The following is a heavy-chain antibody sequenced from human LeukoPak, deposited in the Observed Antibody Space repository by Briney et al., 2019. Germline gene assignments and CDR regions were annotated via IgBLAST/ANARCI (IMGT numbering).Heavy chain of an antibody. D-gene: IGHD3-16*01. J-gene: IGHJ4*02. Sequence: PGGSLRLSCAASGFTFSTYWMHWVRQAPGKGLVWVSRMNSDGSITTYADSVKGRFTISRDNAKNTLYLQMNSLRAEDTAVYYCAEVQSYGPRAFDQWGQGSLVTVSS. V-gene: IGHV3-74*01. CDR2: MNSDGSIT. CDR3: AEVQSYGPRAFDQ. CDR1: GFTFSTYW.